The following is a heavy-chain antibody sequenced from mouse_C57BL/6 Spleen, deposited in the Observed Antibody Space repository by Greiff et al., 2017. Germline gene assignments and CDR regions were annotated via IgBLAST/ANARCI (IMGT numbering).Heavy chain of an antibody. CDR1: GFTFSDYY. V-gene: IGHV5-16*01. CDR2: INYDGSST. CDR3: ARDSLGAMDY. J-gene: IGHJ4*01. D-gene: IGHD6-1*01. Sequence: DVKLVESEGGLVQPGSSMKLSCTASGFTFSDYYMAWVRQVPEKGLEWVANINYDGSSTYYLDSLKSRFIISRDNAKNILYLQMSSLKSEDTATYYCARDSLGAMDYWGQGTSVTVSS.